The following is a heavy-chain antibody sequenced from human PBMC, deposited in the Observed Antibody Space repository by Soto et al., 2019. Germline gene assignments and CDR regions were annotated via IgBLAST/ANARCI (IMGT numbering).Heavy chain of an antibody. CDR2: IIPIFGTA. J-gene: IGHJ6*02. CDR3: AREYDDSGVDYYVMDV. D-gene: IGHD4-17*01. Sequence: VQLVQSGAEVKKPGSSVKVSCKASGGTFSSYAISWVRQSPGQGLARVGGIIPIFGTANCAKNVQGRVTITEDESTSTASRELSSLRSEDTAMYYCAREYDDSGVDYYVMDVWGQVTTVTVSS. CDR1: GGTFSSYA. V-gene: IGHV1-69*12.